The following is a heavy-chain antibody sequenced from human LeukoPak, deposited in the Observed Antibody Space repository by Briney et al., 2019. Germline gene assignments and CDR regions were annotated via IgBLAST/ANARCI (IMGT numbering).Heavy chain of an antibody. Sequence: SETLSLTCTVSGGSISGYYWSWLRQPTGKGLEWIGYIFYSGSTNYNPSLKSRVTISVDTSKNQFSLRLSSVTAADTALYYCARGKEGPDYWGQGTLVTVSS. V-gene: IGHV4-59*01. J-gene: IGHJ4*02. CDR1: GGSISGYY. CDR2: IFYSGST. CDR3: ARGKEGPDY.